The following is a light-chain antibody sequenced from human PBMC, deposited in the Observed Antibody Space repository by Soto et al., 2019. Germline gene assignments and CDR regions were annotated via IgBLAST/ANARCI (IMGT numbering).Light chain of an antibody. CDR2: GAS. CDR1: QGFSNS. V-gene: IGKV1-27*01. J-gene: IGKJ4*01. CDR3: KKYDSAPLT. Sequence: DIQMTQSPSSLTASIGDRVTISCRASQGFSNSLAWYQQKPGKVPTLLIYGASILQSGVPSRCSGSGSGTEFTLNISCLQHEDVATYLCKKYDSAPLTFGGGTKVEIK.